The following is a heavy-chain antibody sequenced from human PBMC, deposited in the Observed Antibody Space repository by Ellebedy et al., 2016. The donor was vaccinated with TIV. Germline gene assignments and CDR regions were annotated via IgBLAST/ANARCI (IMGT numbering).Heavy chain of an antibody. Sequence: MPSETLSLTCAVSGGSLRGHYWSRIRQAPGKGLKWIGEIFHSGTTNYNPSLRSRVTMSIDTSNNQFSLQLTSVTAADTAKYYCARGPNYSDKGGAFDFWGRGTVVSVSS. J-gene: IGHJ3*01. CDR1: GGSLRGHY. D-gene: IGHD3-22*01. V-gene: IGHV4-34*01. CDR2: IFHSGTT. CDR3: ARGPNYSDKGGAFDF.